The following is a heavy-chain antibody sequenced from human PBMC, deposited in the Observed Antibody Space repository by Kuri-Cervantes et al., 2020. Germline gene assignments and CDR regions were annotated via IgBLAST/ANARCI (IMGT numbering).Heavy chain of an antibody. V-gene: IGHV3-21*04. J-gene: IGHJ4*02. CDR2: ISSSSSYI. D-gene: IGHD6-19*01. Sequence: GGSLRLSCAASGFTFSSYSMNWVRQAPGKGLEWVSSISSSSSYIYYADSVKGRFTISRDNAKNSLYLQMNSLRAEDTAVYYCATDRGYSSGWYYFDYWGQGTLVTVSS. CDR3: ATDRGYSSGWYYFDY. CDR1: GFTFSSYS.